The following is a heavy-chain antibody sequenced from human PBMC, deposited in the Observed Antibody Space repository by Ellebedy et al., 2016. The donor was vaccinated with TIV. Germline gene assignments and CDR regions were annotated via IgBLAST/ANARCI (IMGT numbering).Heavy chain of an antibody. Sequence: ASVKVSCKASGYTFTSYAMHWVRQAPGQRLEWMGWINAGNGNTKYSQKFQGRVTITRDTSASTAYMELSSLRSEDTAVYYCAIMATVTTNDAFDIWGQGTMVTVSS. CDR2: INAGNGNT. CDR3: AIMATVTTNDAFDI. D-gene: IGHD4-17*01. J-gene: IGHJ3*02. V-gene: IGHV1-3*01. CDR1: GYTFTSYA.